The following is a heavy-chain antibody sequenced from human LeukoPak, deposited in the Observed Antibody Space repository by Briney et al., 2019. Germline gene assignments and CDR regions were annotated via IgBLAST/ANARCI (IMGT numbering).Heavy chain of an antibody. CDR2: ISGSGGST. J-gene: IGHJ4*02. CDR3: AKVGSGWSPNRYFDY. D-gene: IGHD6-19*01. Sequence: GGSLRLSCAASGFTFDDYAMHWVRQAPGKGLEWVSAISGSGGSTYYADSVKGRFTISRDNSKNTLYLQMNSLRAEDTAVYYCAKVGSGWSPNRYFDYWGQGTLVTVSS. CDR1: GFTFDDYA. V-gene: IGHV3-23*01.